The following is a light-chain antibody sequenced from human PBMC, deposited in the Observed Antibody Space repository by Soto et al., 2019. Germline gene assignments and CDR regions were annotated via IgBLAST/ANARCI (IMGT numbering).Light chain of an antibody. J-gene: IGLJ1*01. Sequence: LIQPASVSGSPGQSIIISCTGTSSDVGCYNYVSWYQHHPGKAPKLMIYDVSNRPSGVSNRCSGSKSGNTASLTISGLQAEVEADYYCSSYTSTSTYVFETGTKVNVL. CDR1: SSDVGCYNY. CDR2: DVS. V-gene: IGLV2-14*03. CDR3: SSYTSTSTYV.